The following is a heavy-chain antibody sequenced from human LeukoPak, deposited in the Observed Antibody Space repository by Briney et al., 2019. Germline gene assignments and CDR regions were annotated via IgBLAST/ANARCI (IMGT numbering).Heavy chain of an antibody. Sequence: GGSLRLSCAASGFTFEDYAMHWVRQAPGKGLEGGSLISGDGGSTYYADSVTGRFTISRDNSKNSLYLQMNSLRTEDTALYYCAKGEQLVPVYWGQGTLVTVSS. V-gene: IGHV3-43*02. CDR2: ISGDGGST. CDR3: AKGEQLVPVY. CDR1: GFTFEDYA. J-gene: IGHJ4*02. D-gene: IGHD6-13*01.